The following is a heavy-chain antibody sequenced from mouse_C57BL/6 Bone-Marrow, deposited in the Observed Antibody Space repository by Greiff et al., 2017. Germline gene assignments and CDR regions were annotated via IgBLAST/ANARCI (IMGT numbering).Heavy chain of an antibody. V-gene: IGHV1-50*01. Sequence: QVQLQQPGAELVKPGASVKLSCKASGYTLTSYWMQWVKQRPGQGLEWIGEIDPSDSYTNYNQKFKGKATLTVDTSSSTAYMQLSSLTSEDSAVYYCARCNYGSSYDAMDYWGQGTSVTVSS. CDR3: ARCNYGSSYDAMDY. D-gene: IGHD1-1*01. CDR2: IDPSDSYT. J-gene: IGHJ4*01. CDR1: GYTLTSYW.